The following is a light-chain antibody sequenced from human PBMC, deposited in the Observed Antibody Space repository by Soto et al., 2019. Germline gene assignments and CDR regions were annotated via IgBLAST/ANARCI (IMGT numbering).Light chain of an antibody. J-gene: IGKJ4*01. CDR1: QSVSSN. CDR2: GAS. V-gene: IGKV3-20*01. CDR3: QQYGGSPLT. Sequence: EFVMTQSPATVSVSPGDGATLSCRARQSVSSNLAWYQQKPGQAPRLLIYGASSRATGIPDRFSGSGSGTDFTLTISRLEPEDFAVYYCQQYGGSPLTFGGGTKVDIK.